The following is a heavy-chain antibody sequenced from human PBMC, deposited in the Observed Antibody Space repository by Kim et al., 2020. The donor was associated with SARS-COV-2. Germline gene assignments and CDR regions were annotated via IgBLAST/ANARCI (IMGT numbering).Heavy chain of an antibody. CDR2: ST. Sequence: STYYNPSLKSRVTISVDTSKNQFSLKLSSVTAADTAVYYCARLLRGYFDYWGQGTLVTVSS. CDR3: ARLLRGYFDY. J-gene: IGHJ4*02. V-gene: IGHV4-39*01.